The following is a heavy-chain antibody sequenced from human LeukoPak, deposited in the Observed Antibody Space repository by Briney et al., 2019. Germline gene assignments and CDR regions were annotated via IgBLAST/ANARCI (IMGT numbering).Heavy chain of an antibody. Sequence: SLKISCAASGFPFDDYAMHWVRQAPGKGLEWVSGISWNGLSIAYADSVKGRFTISRDNAKKSLHLQMNSLRVEDMALYYCAKDRGSGGDAFDIWGQGTMVTVSS. CDR3: AKDRGSGGDAFDI. CDR1: GFPFDDYA. V-gene: IGHV3-9*03. D-gene: IGHD3-10*01. J-gene: IGHJ3*02. CDR2: ISWNGLSI.